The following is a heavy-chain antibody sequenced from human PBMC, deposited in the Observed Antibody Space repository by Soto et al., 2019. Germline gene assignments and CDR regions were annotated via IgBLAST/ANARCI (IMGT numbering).Heavy chain of an antibody. CDR3: ARRGSGSGYDY. J-gene: IGHJ4*02. Sequence: EVQLLESGGGLVQPGGSLRLSFAASGFTFSSYAMRWVRQAPGKGLEWVSAISGSGGSTYYADSVKGRFTVSRDTSKNTLYLQMNSLRAGDTAVYYCARRGSGSGYDYWGQGTLVTVSS. CDR1: GFTFSSYA. CDR2: ISGSGGST. V-gene: IGHV3-23*01. D-gene: IGHD1-26*01.